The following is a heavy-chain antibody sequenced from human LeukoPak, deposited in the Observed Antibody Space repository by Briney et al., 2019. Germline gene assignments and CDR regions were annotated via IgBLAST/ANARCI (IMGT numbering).Heavy chain of an antibody. CDR3: ASAQYCSSTSCYLGYYYYGMDV. D-gene: IGHD2-2*01. V-gene: IGHV1-69*04. CDR2: IIPIFGIA. CDR1: GGTFSSYA. Sequence: ASVKVSCKASGGTFSSYAISWVRQAPGQGLEWMGRIIPIFGIANYAQKFQGRVTITADKSTSTAYMELSSLRSEDTAVYYCASAQYCSSTSCYLGYYYYGMDVWGQGTMVTVSS. J-gene: IGHJ6*02.